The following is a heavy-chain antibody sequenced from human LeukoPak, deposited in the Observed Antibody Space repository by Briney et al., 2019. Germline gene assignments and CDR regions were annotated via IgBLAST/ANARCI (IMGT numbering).Heavy chain of an antibody. V-gene: IGHV3-30*02. J-gene: IGHJ6*03. CDR2: IWSDGNNK. D-gene: IGHD2-8*02. Sequence: GGSLRLSCVASGFSFRNYGMHWVRQATGKGLEWVSFIWSDGNNKMYGDSVKGRFTISRDNSNNMLYLQMDSLRPEDTGVYYCAKDPGASVPGFYMDVWGKGTTVSVSS. CDR1: GFSFRNYG. CDR3: AKDPGASVPGFYMDV.